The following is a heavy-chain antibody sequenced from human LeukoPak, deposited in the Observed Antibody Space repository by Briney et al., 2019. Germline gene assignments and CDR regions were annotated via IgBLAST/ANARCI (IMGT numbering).Heavy chain of an antibody. V-gene: IGHV6-1*01. CDR2: TYYRSKWYN. D-gene: IGHD2-15*01. J-gene: IGHJ4*02. CDR1: GDSVSSDSAA. CDR3: ARGVHSYYFDY. Sequence: SRTLSLTCAISGDSVSSDSAAWSWIRQSPSRGLEWLGRTYYRSKWYNDYAISVKSRITINPDTSKNQFFLQLNSVTPEDTAVYYCARGVHSYYFDYWGQGTLVTVSS.